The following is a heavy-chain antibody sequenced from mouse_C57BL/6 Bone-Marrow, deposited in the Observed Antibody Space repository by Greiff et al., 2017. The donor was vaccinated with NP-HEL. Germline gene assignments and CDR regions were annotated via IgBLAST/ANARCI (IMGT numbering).Heavy chain of an antibody. D-gene: IGHD1-1*01. V-gene: IGHV2-5*01. CDR3: AKRNGSSRYWYFDV. CDR2: IWRGGST. J-gene: IGHJ1*03. Sequence: VQGVESGPGLVQPSQSLSITCTVSGFSLTSYGVHWVRQSPGKGLEWLGVIWRGGSTDYNAAFMSRLSITKDNSKSQVFFKMNSLQADDTAIYYCAKRNGSSRYWYFDVWGTGTTVTVSS. CDR1: GFSLTSYG.